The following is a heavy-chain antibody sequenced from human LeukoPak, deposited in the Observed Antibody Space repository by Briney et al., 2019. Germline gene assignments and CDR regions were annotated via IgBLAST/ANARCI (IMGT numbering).Heavy chain of an antibody. Sequence: GGSLRLSCAASGFTFSSYWISWVRQAPGKGLEWMANIKQDGSEKYYVDSVKGRFTISRDNAKNSLYLQMNSLRAEDTAVYYCARDFRELLWFGELFGYWGQGTLVTVSS. CDR2: IKQDGSEK. V-gene: IGHV3-7*01. D-gene: IGHD3-10*01. J-gene: IGHJ4*02. CDR3: ARDFRELLWFGELFGY. CDR1: GFTFSSYW.